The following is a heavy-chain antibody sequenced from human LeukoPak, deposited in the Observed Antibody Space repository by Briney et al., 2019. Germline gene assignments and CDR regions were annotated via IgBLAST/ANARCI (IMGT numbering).Heavy chain of an antibody. V-gene: IGHV3-43*01. CDR1: SHTFQDYP. CDR2: ISWDGGST. J-gene: IGHJ6*03. Sequence: GGSLRLLCAARSHTFQDYPVHWVRQAPGKGLEWVSLISWDGGSTYYADSVRGRFHISRDNRKNSLYLQMNSLRPEHTCLYYWARGGYYSRYYMDAWGKGTTVTVSS. D-gene: IGHD3-10*01. CDR3: ARGGYYSRYYMDA.